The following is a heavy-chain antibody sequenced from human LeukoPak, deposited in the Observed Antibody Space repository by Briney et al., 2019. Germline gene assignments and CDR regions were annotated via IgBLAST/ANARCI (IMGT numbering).Heavy chain of an antibody. CDR3: ARGGITGTTRGPTRLNDAFDI. V-gene: IGHV1-2*04. J-gene: IGHJ3*02. CDR1: GYTFTGYY. Sequence: ASVKVSCKVSGYTFTGYYMHWVRQAPGQGLEWMGWINPNSGGTNYAQKLQGWVTMTRDTSISTAYMELSRLRSDDTAVYYCARGGITGTTRGPTRLNDAFDIWGQGTMTVSS. CDR2: INPNSGGT. D-gene: IGHD1-20*01.